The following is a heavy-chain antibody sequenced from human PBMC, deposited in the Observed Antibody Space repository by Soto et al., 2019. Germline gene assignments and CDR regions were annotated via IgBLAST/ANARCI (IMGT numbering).Heavy chain of an antibody. CDR1: GYTFTSYA. CDR2: INAGNGNT. CDR3: ASPCDYYDSSGFCY. Sequence: ASVKVSCKASGYTFTSYAMHWVRQAPGQRLEWMGWINAGNGNTKYLQKFQGRVTITRDTSASTAYMELSSLRSEDTAVYYCASPCDYYDSSGFCYWGQGTLVTVSS. J-gene: IGHJ4*02. D-gene: IGHD3-22*01. V-gene: IGHV1-3*01.